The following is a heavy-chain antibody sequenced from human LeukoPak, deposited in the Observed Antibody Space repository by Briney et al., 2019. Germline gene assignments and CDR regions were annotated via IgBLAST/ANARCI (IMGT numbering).Heavy chain of an antibody. CDR2: INPNSGGT. D-gene: IGHD6-6*01. Sequence: ASVKVSCMASGYILTNFYIHWVRQAPGQGLEWMGWINPNSGGTSYAQKFQGWVTMTRDTSMNTAYMELSRLKSDDTAIYYCARGYSSFMLDTWGQGSLLTVSS. CDR1: GYILTNFY. J-gene: IGHJ5*02. V-gene: IGHV1-2*04. CDR3: ARGYSSFMLDT.